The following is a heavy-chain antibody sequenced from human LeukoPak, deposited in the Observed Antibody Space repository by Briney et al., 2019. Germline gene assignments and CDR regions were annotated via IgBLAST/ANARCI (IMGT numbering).Heavy chain of an antibody. D-gene: IGHD6-19*01. CDR1: GFTFSSYG. J-gene: IGHJ4*02. Sequence: GGSLRLSCAASGFTFSSYGMHWVRQAPGKGLEWVAFIRYDGSNKYYADSVKGRFTISRDNSKNTLYLQMNSLRAEDTAVYYCARDYGGWYYFDYWGQGTLVTVSS. CDR2: IRYDGSNK. CDR3: ARDYGGWYYFDY. V-gene: IGHV3-30*02.